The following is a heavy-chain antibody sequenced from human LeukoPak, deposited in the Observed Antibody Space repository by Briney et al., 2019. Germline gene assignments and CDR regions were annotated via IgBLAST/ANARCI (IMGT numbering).Heavy chain of an antibody. D-gene: IGHD3-22*01. CDR2: INHSGST. V-gene: IGHV4-34*01. Sequence: PSETLSLTCAVYGESFSGYYWSWIRQPPGKGLEWIGEINHSGSTNYNPSLKSRVTISVDTSKNQFSLKLSSVTAADTAVYYCARVVRLNYYDSSGYYSGVNSYYFDYWGQGTLVTVSS. J-gene: IGHJ4*02. CDR1: GESFSGYY. CDR3: ARVVRLNYYDSSGYYSGVNSYYFDY.